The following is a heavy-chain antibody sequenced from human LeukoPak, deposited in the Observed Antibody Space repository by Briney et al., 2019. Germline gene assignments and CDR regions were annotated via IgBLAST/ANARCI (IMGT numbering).Heavy chain of an antibody. Sequence: SGGSLRLSCAASGFTFSTHSMYWVRQAPGKGLEWVLSISASSNFIHYAESVGGRFTISRDNAKNSLYLQMNSLGAQDTAVYYCARPATGYCSSAGCHWDSWGQGTLVTVSS. J-gene: IGHJ4*02. CDR3: ARPATGYCSSAGCHWDS. D-gene: IGHD2-2*01. CDR2: ISASSNFI. CDR1: GFTFSTHS. V-gene: IGHV3-21*01.